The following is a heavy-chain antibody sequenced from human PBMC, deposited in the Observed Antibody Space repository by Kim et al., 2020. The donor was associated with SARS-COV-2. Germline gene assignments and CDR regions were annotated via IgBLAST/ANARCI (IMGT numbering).Heavy chain of an antibody. D-gene: IGHD1-1*01. V-gene: IGHV3-23*01. J-gene: IGHJ4*02. Sequence: YADSVKGRFTISRDNSKNTLYLQMNSLRAEDTAVYYCAKPTARYNWNVYYWGQGTLVTVSS. CDR3: AKPTARYNWNVYY.